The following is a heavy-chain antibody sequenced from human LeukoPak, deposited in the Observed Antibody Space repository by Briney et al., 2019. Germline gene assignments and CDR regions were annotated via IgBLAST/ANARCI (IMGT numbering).Heavy chain of an antibody. Sequence: GASVKVSCKASGYTFTGYYMHWVRQAPGQGLEWMGWINPNSGGTNYAQKFQGRVTMTTDTSTSTAYMELRSLRSDDTAVYYCARGTSDSSGPFDYWGQGTLVTVSS. V-gene: IGHV1-2*02. D-gene: IGHD3-22*01. CDR3: ARGTSDSSGPFDY. CDR1: GYTFTGYY. J-gene: IGHJ4*02. CDR2: INPNSGGT.